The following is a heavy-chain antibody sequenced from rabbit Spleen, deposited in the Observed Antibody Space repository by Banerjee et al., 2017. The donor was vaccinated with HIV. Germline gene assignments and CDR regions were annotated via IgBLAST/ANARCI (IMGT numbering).Heavy chain of an antibody. CDR2: IRTNGDST. CDR1: GFSFSADYY. Sequence: QQQLEESGGGLVKPGASLTLTCTASGFSFSADYYISWVRQAPGKGLEWIAWIRTNGDSTDYASWAKGRFTISKTSSTTVTLQMTSLTAADTATYFCATAVAGDGDPFNLWGQGTLVTVS. V-gene: IGHV1S45*01. D-gene: IGHD2-1*01. J-gene: IGHJ4*01. CDR3: ATAVAGDGDPFNL.